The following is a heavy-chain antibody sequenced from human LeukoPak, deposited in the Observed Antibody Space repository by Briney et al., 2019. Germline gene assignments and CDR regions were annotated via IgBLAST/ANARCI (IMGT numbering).Heavy chain of an antibody. CDR1: GFTFSSYG. V-gene: IGHV3-30*03. CDR2: ISYDGSNK. CDR3: ARDDGMAVAGPASPGYFDY. D-gene: IGHD6-19*01. Sequence: GGSLRLSCAASGFTFSSYGMHWVRQAPGKGLEWVAVISYDGSNKYYADSVKGRFTISRDNSKNTLYLQMNSLRAEDTAVYYCARDDGMAVAGPASPGYFDYWGQGTLVAVSS. J-gene: IGHJ4*02.